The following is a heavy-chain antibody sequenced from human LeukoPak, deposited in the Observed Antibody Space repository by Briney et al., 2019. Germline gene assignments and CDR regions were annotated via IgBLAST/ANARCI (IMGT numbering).Heavy chain of an antibody. V-gene: IGHV3-7*01. J-gene: IGHJ6*02. D-gene: IGHD2-15*01. CDR2: IKQDGSEK. CDR1: GFTFSSYW. Sequence: GSLRLSCAASGFTFSSYWMSWVRQAPGKGLEWVANIKQDGSEKYYVDSVKGRFTISRDNSKNTLYLQMNSLRAEDTAVYYCAREYCSGGSCYSDYYGMDVWGQGTTVTVSS. CDR3: AREYCSGGSCYSDYYGMDV.